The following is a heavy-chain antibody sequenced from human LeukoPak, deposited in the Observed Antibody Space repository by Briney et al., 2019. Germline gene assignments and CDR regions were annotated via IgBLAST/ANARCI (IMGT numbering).Heavy chain of an antibody. J-gene: IGHJ1*01. CDR1: GFTFSSYS. D-gene: IGHD2-15*01. V-gene: IGHV3-21*01. Sequence: GGSLRLSCAASGFTFSSYSMNWVRQAPGKGLEWVSSISSSSSYIYYADSVKGRFTISRDNAKNSLYLQMSSLRAEDTAVYYCARDGYCSGGSCYFEYFQHWGQGTLVTVSS. CDR2: ISSSSSYI. CDR3: ARDGYCSGGSCYFEYFQH.